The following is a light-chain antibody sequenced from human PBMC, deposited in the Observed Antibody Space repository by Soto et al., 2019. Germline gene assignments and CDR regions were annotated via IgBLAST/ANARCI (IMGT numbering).Light chain of an antibody. J-gene: IGLJ1*01. CDR1: TSDVGIYNY. CDR3: CSYAGSYTYV. Sequence: QSALTQPPSASGSPGQSVTISCTGSTSDVGIYNYVSWYQQHPGEAPKLMLYDVSKRPSGVPDRFSGSKSGNTASLTISGLQAEDEADYYCCSYAGSYTYVFGTGTKVTVL. CDR2: DVS. V-gene: IGLV2-11*01.